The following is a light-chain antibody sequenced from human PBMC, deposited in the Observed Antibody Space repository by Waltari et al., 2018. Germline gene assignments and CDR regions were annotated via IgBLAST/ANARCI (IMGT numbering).Light chain of an antibody. CDR1: QTLLYSSNNKTY. Sequence: DIAMTQSPDSMAVSLGERATINCKSTQTLLYSSNNKTYLAWYQQKRGQPPRLLFYWASTRESGVPDRFSVSGSRTDFTLTITNLQAEDVAVYFCHQYFNTPYTFGQGTQLEIK. J-gene: IGKJ2*01. CDR2: WAS. CDR3: HQYFNTPYT. V-gene: IGKV4-1*01.